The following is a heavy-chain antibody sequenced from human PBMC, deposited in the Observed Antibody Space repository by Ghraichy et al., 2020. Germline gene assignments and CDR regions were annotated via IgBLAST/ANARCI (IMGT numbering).Heavy chain of an antibody. D-gene: IGHD4-11*01. J-gene: IGHJ6*02. CDR1: GGSISRSTYY. CDR2: IYYSGYT. CDR3: ARIQSVDGMDV. Sequence: SQTRSLTCTVSGGSISRSTYYWGWIRQPPGKGLEWIGSIYYSGYTYYNPSLTSRVTISVDTSKNQYSLKLTSVTAADTAVYYCARIQSVDGMDVWGQGTTVTVSS. V-gene: IGHV4-39*01.